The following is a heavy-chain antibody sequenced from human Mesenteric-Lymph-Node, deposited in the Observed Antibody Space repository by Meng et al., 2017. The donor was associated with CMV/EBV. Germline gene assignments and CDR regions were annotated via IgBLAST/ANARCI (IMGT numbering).Heavy chain of an antibody. CDR3: ARALTSYDFWSGRSWFDP. Sequence: ASVKVSCKASGYTFVNFYMYWVRQAPGQGLEWMGWISGHNGNTNYAPKFQGRVTMTTDTSTSTAYMELRSLTSDDTAVYYCARALTSYDFWSGRSWFDPWGQGTLVTVSS. CDR2: ISGHNGNT. J-gene: IGHJ5*02. D-gene: IGHD3-3*01. CDR1: GYTFVNFY. V-gene: IGHV1-18*01.